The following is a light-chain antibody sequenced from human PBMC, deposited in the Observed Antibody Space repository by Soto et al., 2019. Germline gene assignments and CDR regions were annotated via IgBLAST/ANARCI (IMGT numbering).Light chain of an antibody. CDR1: NSDVGGYNY. J-gene: IGLJ3*02. Sequence: QSVLTQPRSVSGSPGQSVTISCTGTNSDVGGYNYVSWYQQYPGKAPKLMISGVSERPSGVPDRFSGSKSGNTASLTISGLQAEDEADYYCATWDDILNGWVFGGGTKLTVL. V-gene: IGLV2-11*01. CDR3: ATWDDILNGWV. CDR2: GVS.